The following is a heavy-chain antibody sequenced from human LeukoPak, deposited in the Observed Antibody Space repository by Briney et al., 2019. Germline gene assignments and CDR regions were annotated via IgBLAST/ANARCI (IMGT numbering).Heavy chain of an antibody. CDR3: ARDLPYYYGSGSPPGMDV. D-gene: IGHD3-10*01. Sequence: ASVKVSCKASGYTFTSYAMHWVRQAPGQRLEWMGWISAGNGNTKYSQKFQGRVTITRDTSASTAYMELSSLRSEDTAVYYCARDLPYYYGSGSPPGMDVWGQGTTVTVSS. CDR1: GYTFTSYA. CDR2: ISAGNGNT. J-gene: IGHJ6*02. V-gene: IGHV1-3*01.